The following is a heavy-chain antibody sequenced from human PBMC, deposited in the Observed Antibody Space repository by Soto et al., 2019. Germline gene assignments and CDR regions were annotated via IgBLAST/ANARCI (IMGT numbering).Heavy chain of an antibody. J-gene: IGHJ6*02. CDR3: ARVEGARDLYGSGGSCYRLMDV. CDR2: FDPEDGET. D-gene: IGHD2-15*01. CDR1: GYTITELS. V-gene: IGHV1-24*01. Sequence: GASVKVSCKVSGYTITELSMHWVRQAPGKGLEWMGGFDPEDGETIYAQKYQGRVTMTADASTRTAYMELSSLRSEDTAVYYCARVEGARDLYGSGGSCYRLMDVWGQGTTVTVTS.